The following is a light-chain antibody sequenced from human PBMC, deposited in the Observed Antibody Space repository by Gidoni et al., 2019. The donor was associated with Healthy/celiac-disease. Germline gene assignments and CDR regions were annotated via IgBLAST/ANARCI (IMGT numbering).Light chain of an antibody. J-gene: IGLJ2*01. CDR3: QSYDSSLSVHVV. CDR2: GNS. Sequence: SVLTQPPSVSGAPGQRVTIPCTGSSSNSGAGYDVHWYQQLPGTAPKLLIYGNSNRPSGVPDRFSGSKSGTSASLAITGLQAEDEADYYCQSYDSSLSVHVVFGGGTKLTVL. CDR1: SSNSGAGYD. V-gene: IGLV1-40*01.